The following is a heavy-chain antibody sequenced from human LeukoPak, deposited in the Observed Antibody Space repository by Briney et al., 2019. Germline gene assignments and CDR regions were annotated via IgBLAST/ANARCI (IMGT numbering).Heavy chain of an antibody. CDR2: IWYDGSNK. Sequence: GRSLRLSCAASGFTFSSYGMHWVRQAPGKGLEWVAVIWYDGSNKYYADSAKGRFTISRDNSKNTLYLQMNSLRAEDTAVYYCAREVVVVTDSNYYYYGMDVWGQGTTVTVSS. CDR1: GFTFSSYG. J-gene: IGHJ6*02. V-gene: IGHV3-33*01. D-gene: IGHD2-21*02. CDR3: AREVVVVTDSNYYYYGMDV.